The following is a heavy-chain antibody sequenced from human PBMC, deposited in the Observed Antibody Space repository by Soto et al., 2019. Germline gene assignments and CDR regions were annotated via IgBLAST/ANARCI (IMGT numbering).Heavy chain of an antibody. CDR2: ISYDGSNK. CDR1: GFTFSSYG. J-gene: IGHJ4*02. V-gene: IGHV3-30*03. D-gene: IGHD3-10*01. CDR3: APPAGMVPFDY. Sequence: QVQLVESGGGVVQPGRSLRLSCAASGFTFSSYGMHWVRQAPGKGLEWVAVISYDGSNKYYADSVKGRFTISRDNSKNTLYLQMNSLRAEDTAVYYCAPPAGMVPFDYWGQGTLVTVSS.